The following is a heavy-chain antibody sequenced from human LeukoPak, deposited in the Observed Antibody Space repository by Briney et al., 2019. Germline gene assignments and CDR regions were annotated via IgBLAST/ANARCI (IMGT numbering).Heavy chain of an antibody. D-gene: IGHD6-19*01. J-gene: IGHJ5*02. CDR2: ISSSSSYI. V-gene: IGHV3-21*01. Sequence: GGSLRLSCAASGFIFSNFNMHWIRQAPVQGLEWVSSISSSSSYIHYADSVKGRFTISRDNAKNSLYLQMKSLRAEDTAVYYCARDTSGWNWFDPWGQGTLVTVSS. CDR1: GFIFSNFN. CDR3: ARDTSGWNWFDP.